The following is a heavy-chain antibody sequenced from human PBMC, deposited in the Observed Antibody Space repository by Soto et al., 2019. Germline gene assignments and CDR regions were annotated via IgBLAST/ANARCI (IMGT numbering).Heavy chain of an antibody. CDR3: ARGRRRTATASPNDFYDMDV. Sequence: WWCLGLSCACSGFTVSGHWMTWVRQAPGKGLEWVANIKQDGSERYYVDSVKGRCTISRDNAKNSLYLLMSSLRAEDTAVYYCARGRRRTATASPNDFYDMDVWGQGTTVTVSS. CDR1: GFTVSGHW. D-gene: IGHD1-1*01. CDR2: IKQDGSER. J-gene: IGHJ6*02. V-gene: IGHV3-7*03.